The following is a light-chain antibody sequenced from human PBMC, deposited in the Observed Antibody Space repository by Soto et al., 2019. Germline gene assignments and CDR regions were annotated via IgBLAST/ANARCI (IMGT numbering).Light chain of an antibody. V-gene: IGKV1-39*01. CDR1: QNINNY. CDR3: QQSYSSFLS. CDR2: AAT. J-gene: IGKJ4*01. Sequence: DIPMSQSPSSLSASVGDTVSFTCRASQNINNYVNWYQMKPGKPPKLLLYAATRLQRGVPSRFRGSGSGTDFTLTITGLQVEDFATYYCQQSYSSFLSIGGGTKVE.